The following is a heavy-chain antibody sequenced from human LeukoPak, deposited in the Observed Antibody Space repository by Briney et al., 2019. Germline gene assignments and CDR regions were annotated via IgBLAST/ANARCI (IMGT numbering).Heavy chain of an antibody. CDR2: IWYDGSNK. J-gene: IGHJ4*02. CDR1: GFTFSSYG. D-gene: IGHD2-15*01. CDR3: AKSHGRVAAIAYLNY. V-gene: IGHV3-33*06. Sequence: GRSLRLSCAASGFTFSSYGMHWVRLAPGKGLEWVAVIWYDGSNKYYADSVKGRFTISRDNSKNTLYLQMNSLRAEDTAVYYCAKSHGRVAAIAYLNYWGQGTLVTVSS.